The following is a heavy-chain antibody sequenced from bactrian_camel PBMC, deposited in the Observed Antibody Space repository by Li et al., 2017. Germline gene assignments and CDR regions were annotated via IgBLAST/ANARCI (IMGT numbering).Heavy chain of an antibody. J-gene: IGHJ4*01. CDR1: GFTFSNYD. CDR2: VTVGDDTT. Sequence: VQLVESGGGSVQPGGSLRLSCAASGFTFSNYDMSWFRQAPGKGLEWVSDVTVGDDTTYYTDSVKGRFTVSRDNANNTLYLQMNSLRREDSAVYYCARGRGSCLYWGQGTQVTVS. V-gene: IGHV3S40*01. CDR3: ARGRGSCLY. D-gene: IGHD5*01.